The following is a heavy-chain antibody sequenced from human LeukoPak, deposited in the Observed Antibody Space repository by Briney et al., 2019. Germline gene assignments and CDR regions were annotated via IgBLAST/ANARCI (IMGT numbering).Heavy chain of an antibody. J-gene: IGHJ6*03. D-gene: IGHD3-10*01. CDR1: GGSFSGYY. CDR3: ARESGITMVRGVFLYYMDV. CDR2: IYTSGST. Sequence: SETLSLTCAVYGGSFSGYYWSWIRQPAGKGLEWIGRIYTSGSTNYNPSLKSRVTMSVDTSKNQFSLKLSSVTAADTAVYYCARESGITMVRGVFLYYMDVWGKGTTVTISS. V-gene: IGHV4-4*07.